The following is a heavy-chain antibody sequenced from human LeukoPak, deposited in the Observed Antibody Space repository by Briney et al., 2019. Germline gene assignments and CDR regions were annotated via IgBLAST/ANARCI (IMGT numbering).Heavy chain of an antibody. D-gene: IGHD1-1*01. CDR2: INSDGSST. Sequence: GGSLRLSCAASGFTFSSYWMHWVRQAPGKGLVRVSRINSDGSSTSYADSVKGRFTISRDNAKNTLYLQMNSLRAEDTAVYYCARSQLSYYNYYMDVWGKGTTVTVSS. CDR3: ARSQLSYYNYYMDV. J-gene: IGHJ6*03. CDR1: GFTFSSYW. V-gene: IGHV3-74*01.